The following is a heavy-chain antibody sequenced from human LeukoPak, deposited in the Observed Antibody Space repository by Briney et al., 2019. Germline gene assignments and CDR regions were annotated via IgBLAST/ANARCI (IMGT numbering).Heavy chain of an antibody. Sequence: GGSLRLSCAASGFTFSSYSMNWVRQAPGKGLEWVSSISSSSSYIYYADSVKGRFTISRDNSKNTLYLQMNSLRAEDTAVYYCARGYCSGSSCPWNFDCWGQGTLVTVSS. V-gene: IGHV3-21*04. D-gene: IGHD2-2*01. CDR1: GFTFSSYS. CDR2: ISSSSSYI. CDR3: ARGYCSGSSCPWNFDC. J-gene: IGHJ4*02.